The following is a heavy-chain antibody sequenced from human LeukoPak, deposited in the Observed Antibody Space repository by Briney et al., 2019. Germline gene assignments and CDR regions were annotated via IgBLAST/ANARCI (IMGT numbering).Heavy chain of an antibody. J-gene: IGHJ4*02. D-gene: IGHD5-12*01. CDR2: TRNKANSYTT. CDR3: ARDKDQYSGYDDGLSDY. V-gene: IGHV3-72*01. CDR1: GFTFSDHY. Sequence: GGSLRLSCAASGFTFSDHYMDWVRQAPGKGLEWVGRTRNKANSYTTEYAASVKGRFTISRDDSKNSLYLQMNSLRAEDTAVYYCARDKDQYSGYDDGLSDYWGQGTLVTVSS.